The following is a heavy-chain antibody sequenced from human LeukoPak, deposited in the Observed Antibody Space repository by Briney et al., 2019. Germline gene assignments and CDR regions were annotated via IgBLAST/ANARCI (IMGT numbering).Heavy chain of an antibody. CDR2: IGDDGRAT. CDR3: AREGHTSGHCGTFDI. D-gene: IGHD2-21*02. CDR1: GFTFSVSP. Sequence: GGSLRLSCAASGFTFSVSPMHWVRQAPGKGLEYVAGIGDDGRATFYTNSVKGRFTISRDNSINTLFLQMGSLRAEDMAVYYCAREGHTSGHCGTFDIWGRGTMVTVSA. J-gene: IGHJ3*02. V-gene: IGHV3-64*01.